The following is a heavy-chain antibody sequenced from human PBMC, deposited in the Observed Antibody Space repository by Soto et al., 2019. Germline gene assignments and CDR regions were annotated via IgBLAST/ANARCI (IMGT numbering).Heavy chain of an antibody. V-gene: IGHV1-69*12. J-gene: IGHJ6*02. CDR1: GGTFDNYA. CDR2: IIPMLDSA. Sequence: QVQLVQSGAEVKKTGSSVKVSCKASGGTFDNYAITWVRQAPGQGLEWMGGIIPMLDSANYAEKFQGRVTITAPESTTTHYMEVSSLRSEDTAVYYCARTYHYDSRGKTYLYNVLDVWGQETTVTVPS. D-gene: IGHD3-22*01. CDR3: ARTYHYDSRGKTYLYNVLDV.